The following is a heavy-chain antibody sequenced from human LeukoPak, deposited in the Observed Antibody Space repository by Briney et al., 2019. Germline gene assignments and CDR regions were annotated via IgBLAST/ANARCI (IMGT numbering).Heavy chain of an antibody. Sequence: GGSLRLSCGASGFTFSSYWMHWVRQAPGKGRVWVSRINNDGSSTSYADSVKGRFTISRDNSKNTLYLQVNSLRAEDTAVYYCAKVRVVTMIVVVISYFDYWGQGTLVTVSS. D-gene: IGHD3-22*01. J-gene: IGHJ4*02. CDR1: GFTFSSYW. CDR3: AKVRVVTMIVVVISYFDY. V-gene: IGHV3-74*01. CDR2: INNDGSST.